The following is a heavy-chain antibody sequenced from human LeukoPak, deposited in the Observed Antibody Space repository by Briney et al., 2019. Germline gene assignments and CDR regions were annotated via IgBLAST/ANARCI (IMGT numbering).Heavy chain of an antibody. V-gene: IGHV3-49*04. Sequence: PGRSLRLSCTASGFTFGDYAMSWVRQAPGKGLEWVGFIRSKASGGTTEYAASVKGRFTISRDDSKSIAYLQMNSLKTEDTAVYYCTRDSYQLPFYYYYYMDVWGKGTTVTVSS. CDR1: GFTFGDYA. J-gene: IGHJ6*03. CDR3: TRDSYQLPFYYYYYMDV. D-gene: IGHD2-2*01. CDR2: IRSKASGGTT.